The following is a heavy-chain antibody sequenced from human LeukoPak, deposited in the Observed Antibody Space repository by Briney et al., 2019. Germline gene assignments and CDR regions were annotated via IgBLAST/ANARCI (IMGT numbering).Heavy chain of an antibody. D-gene: IGHD3-9*01. V-gene: IGHV3-23*01. Sequence: QPGGSLRLSCAAPGFTFSSYAMSWVRQAPGKGLEWVSTISGSGGSTDYADSVRGRFTISRNNSKDTLYRQRNSLRAEDTAVYYCAKTLRSFDWFPGSFDVWGQGTVVTVSS. J-gene: IGHJ3*01. CDR3: AKTLRSFDWFPGSFDV. CDR1: GFTFSSYA. CDR2: ISGSGGST.